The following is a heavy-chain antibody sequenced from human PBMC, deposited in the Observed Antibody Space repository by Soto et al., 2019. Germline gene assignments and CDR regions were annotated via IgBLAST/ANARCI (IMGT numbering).Heavy chain of an antibody. CDR3: ARGPVLRFLEWLPSSYYYYGIDV. CDR2: INHSGST. V-gene: IGHV4-34*01. D-gene: IGHD3-3*01. CDR1: GGSFSGYY. Sequence: QVQLQQWGAGLLKPSETLSLTCAVYGGSFSGYYWSWIRQPPGKGLEWIGEINHSGSTNYNPSLKSRVTISVDTSKNQFSLKLSSVTAAVTAVYYCARGPVLRFLEWLPSSYYYYGIDVWGQGTTVTVSS. J-gene: IGHJ6*02.